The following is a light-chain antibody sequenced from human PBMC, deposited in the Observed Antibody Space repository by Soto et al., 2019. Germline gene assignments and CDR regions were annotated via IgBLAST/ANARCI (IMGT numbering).Light chain of an antibody. Sequence: QSALTQPPSVSGSPGQSVTISCTGTSSDVGSSNGVSWYQQPPGTAPKLMIYDVSNRPSGVPDRFSGSKSGNTASLTMSGLQAVYEADYLCSSYTSSSTYVIGTGTRVTVL. J-gene: IGLJ1*01. CDR1: SSDVGSSNG. CDR2: DVS. V-gene: IGLV2-18*02. CDR3: SSYTSSSTYV.